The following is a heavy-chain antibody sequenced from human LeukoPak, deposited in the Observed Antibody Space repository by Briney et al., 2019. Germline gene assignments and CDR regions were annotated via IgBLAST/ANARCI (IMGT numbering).Heavy chain of an antibody. V-gene: IGHV1-2*06. CDR1: GYSFTGYY. CDR3: ARVIEAVNGRGVLHY. CDR2: IDPKSGDT. D-gene: IGHD6-19*01. Sequence: ASVKVSCKASGYSFTGYYMHWVRQAPGQGLEWIGRIDPKSGDTDLAQKLQGRVTVTRDTSITTAYMELSRLTSDDTAVYYCARVIEAVNGRGVLHYWGQGTLVTVSP. J-gene: IGHJ4*02.